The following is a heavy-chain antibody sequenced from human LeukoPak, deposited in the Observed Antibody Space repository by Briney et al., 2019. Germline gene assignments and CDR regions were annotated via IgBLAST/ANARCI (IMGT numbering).Heavy chain of an antibody. D-gene: IGHD3-16*01. J-gene: IGHJ3*02. CDR3: ARRAPDRGDAFDI. CDR1: GGSISSYY. Sequence: SETLSLTCTVSGGSISSYYWSWIRQPPGKGLEWIGYIYCSGSTNYNPSLKSRVTISVDTSKNQFSLKLSSVTAADTAVYYCARRAPDRGDAFDIWGQGTMVTVSS. CDR2: IYCSGST. V-gene: IGHV4-59*08.